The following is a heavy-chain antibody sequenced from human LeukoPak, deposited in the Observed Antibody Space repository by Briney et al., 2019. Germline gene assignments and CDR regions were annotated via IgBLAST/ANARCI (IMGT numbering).Heavy chain of an antibody. D-gene: IGHD3-10*01. V-gene: IGHV3-7*04. J-gene: IGHJ4*02. CDR3: VRDGGYYGPDS. CDR2: INQVASEK. Sequence: GGSLTLSCAASGFTISFYWMSWVRQAPGKGLEWVANINQVASEKTLVDSVKGRFTISRDNAKNSLYLQMSSVRAEDTAMYYCVRDGGYYGPDSWGQGALVSVSS. CDR1: GFTISFYW.